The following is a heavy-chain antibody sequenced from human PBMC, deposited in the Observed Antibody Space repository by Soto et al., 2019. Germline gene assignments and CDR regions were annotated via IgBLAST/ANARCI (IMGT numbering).Heavy chain of an antibody. V-gene: IGHV3-23*01. D-gene: IGHD6-19*01. CDR3: AKERWLAH. Sequence: XGSLILSYSASGFTFSSYAMSWVRQAPGKGLDWVSAISGSGGSTYYADSVKGRFTISRDNSKNTLYLQMNSLRAEDTAVYYCAKERWLAHWGQGTLVTVSS. CDR1: GFTFSSYA. CDR2: ISGSGGST. J-gene: IGHJ4*02.